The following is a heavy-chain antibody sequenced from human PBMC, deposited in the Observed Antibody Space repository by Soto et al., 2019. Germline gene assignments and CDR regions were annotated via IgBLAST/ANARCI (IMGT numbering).Heavy chain of an antibody. Sequence: GGSLRLSCAASGFTFSSYAMHWVRQAPGKGLEWVAVISYDGSNKYYADSVKGRFTISRDNSKNTLYLQMNSLRAEDTAVYYCARVCFYCSWYWAHFGYWGQGTLVTVSS. CDR2: ISYDGSNK. CDR3: ARVCFYCSWYWAHFGY. D-gene: IGHD6-13*01. V-gene: IGHV3-30-3*01. J-gene: IGHJ4*02. CDR1: GFTFSSYA.